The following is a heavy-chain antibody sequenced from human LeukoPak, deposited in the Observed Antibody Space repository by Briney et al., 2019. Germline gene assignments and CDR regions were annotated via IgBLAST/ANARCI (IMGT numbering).Heavy chain of an antibody. CDR1: GYSISSGYY. J-gene: IGHJ3*02. V-gene: IGHV4-38-2*01. CDR3: ARKGVAMGYSSRRAFDI. D-gene: IGHD6-13*01. Sequence: SETLSLTCAVSGYSISSGYYWGWIRQPPGKGLEWIGSIYHSGSTYYNPSLKSRVTISVDTSKNQFSLKLSSVTAADTAVYYCARKGVAMGYSSRRAFDIWGQGTMVTVSS. CDR2: IYHSGST.